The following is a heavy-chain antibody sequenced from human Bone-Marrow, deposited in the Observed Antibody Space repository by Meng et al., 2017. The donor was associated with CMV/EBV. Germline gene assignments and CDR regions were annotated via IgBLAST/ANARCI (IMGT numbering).Heavy chain of an antibody. CDR2: INTYSCYT. Sequence: ASVKVSCKASGYTFTTYGITWVRQAPGLGLEWLGWINTYSCYTNYAQKLQGRVTMTTDTSTSTAYMELRSLRSDDTAVYYCARAQRGDIWFDPWGQGTLVTVSS. CDR1: GYTFTTYG. D-gene: IGHD2-15*01. J-gene: IGHJ5*02. V-gene: IGHV1-18*01. CDR3: ARAQRGDIWFDP.